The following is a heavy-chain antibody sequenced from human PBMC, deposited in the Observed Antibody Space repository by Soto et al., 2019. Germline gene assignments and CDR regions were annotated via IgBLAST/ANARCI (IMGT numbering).Heavy chain of an antibody. CDR2: INHSGST. Sequence: PSETLSLTCAVYGGSFSGYYWSWIRQPPGKGLEWIGEINHSGSTNYNPSLKSRVTISVDTSKNQFSLKLSSVTAADTAVYYCARVYNSSWYGQIRYFDYWGQGTLVTVSS. CDR1: GGSFSGYY. D-gene: IGHD6-13*01. J-gene: IGHJ4*02. V-gene: IGHV4-34*01. CDR3: ARVYNSSWYGQIRYFDY.